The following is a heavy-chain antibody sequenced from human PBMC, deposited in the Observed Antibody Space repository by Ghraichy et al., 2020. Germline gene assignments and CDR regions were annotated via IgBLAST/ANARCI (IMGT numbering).Heavy chain of an antibody. CDR2: ISISSSYT. D-gene: IGHD3-10*01. CDR3: ARDRSNYYYGMDV. Sequence: LSLTCAASGFTFSSYSMNGVRQTPGKGLEWVSSISISSSYTYYADSLKGRFTISRDNAKNSLYLQMNSLRAEDTAVYYCARDRSNYYYGMDVWSQGTTVTVSS. CDR1: GFTFSSYS. J-gene: IGHJ6*02. V-gene: IGHV3-21*01.